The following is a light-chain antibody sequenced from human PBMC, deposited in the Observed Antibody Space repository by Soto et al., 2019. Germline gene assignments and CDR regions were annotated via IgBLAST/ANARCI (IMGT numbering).Light chain of an antibody. CDR2: DAS. Sequence: DTQMTQSPSTLPASVRDRVTITCRASQSISSWLAWYQQKPGKAPKLLIYDASSLESVVPSRFSGSGSGTEFTLTISSLQPDDFATYYCQQLRAFGQGTKVDNK. J-gene: IGKJ1*01. CDR1: QSISSW. CDR3: QQLRA. V-gene: IGKV1-5*01.